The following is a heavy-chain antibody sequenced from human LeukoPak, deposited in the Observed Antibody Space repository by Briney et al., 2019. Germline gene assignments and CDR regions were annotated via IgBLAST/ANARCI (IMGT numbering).Heavy chain of an antibody. J-gene: IGHJ4*02. CDR1: GGTFNDLA. CDR3: ASPEFCSGSLGVFDY. D-gene: IGHD3-3*01. Sequence: SAKVSCKASGGTFNDLAINWVRQAPGQGLEWMGRIIPLFGIVNDAQKFQDRVTITTDESTNTAYMELGSLRSDDTAVYYCASPEFCSGSLGVFDYWRQGTLITVSS. CDR2: IIPLFGIV. V-gene: IGHV1-69*05.